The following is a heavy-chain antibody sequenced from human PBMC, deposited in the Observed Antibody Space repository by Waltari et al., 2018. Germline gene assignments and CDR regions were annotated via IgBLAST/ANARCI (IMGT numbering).Heavy chain of an antibody. D-gene: IGHD5-12*01. CDR1: GGSISSSSYY. CDR3: ARRGYSGYDFVSPDDAFDI. CDR2: IYYSGST. J-gene: IGHJ3*02. V-gene: IGHV4-39*01. Sequence: QLQLQESGPGLVKPSETLSLTCTVSGGSISSSSYYWGWIRQPPGKGLEWIGGIYYSGSTYYNPSLKSRVTISVDTSKNQFSLKLSSVTAADTAVYYCARRGYSGYDFVSPDDAFDIWGQGTMVTVSS.